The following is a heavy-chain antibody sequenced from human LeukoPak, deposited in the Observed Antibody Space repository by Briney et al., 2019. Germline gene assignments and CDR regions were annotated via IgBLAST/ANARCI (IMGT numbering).Heavy chain of an antibody. CDR1: GFRFDDYG. CDR3: AKATYSSSWYHSFDY. V-gene: IGHV3-23*01. D-gene: IGHD6-13*01. Sequence: GSLRLSCAASGFRFDDYGMSWVRQAPGKGLQWVSAISGSGGLTYYADSVKGRFTSSRDNSKNTLYLQMNSLRDEDTALYYCAKATYSSSWYHSFDYWGQGTLVTVSS. J-gene: IGHJ4*02. CDR2: ISGSGGLT.